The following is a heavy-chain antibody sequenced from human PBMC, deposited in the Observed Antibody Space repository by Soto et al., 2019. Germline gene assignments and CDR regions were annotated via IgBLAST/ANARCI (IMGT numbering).Heavy chain of an antibody. CDR2: INTNTGNP. V-gene: IGHV7-4-1*01. D-gene: IGHD3-10*01. Sequence: ASVKVSCKASGYTFTSYAMNWVRQAPGQGLEWMGWINTNTGNPTYAQGFTGRFVFSLDTSVSTAYLQICSLKAGDTAVYYCARLAWFGEYDHDYWGQGTLVTVSS. CDR3: ARLAWFGEYDHDY. CDR1: GYTFTSYA. J-gene: IGHJ4*02.